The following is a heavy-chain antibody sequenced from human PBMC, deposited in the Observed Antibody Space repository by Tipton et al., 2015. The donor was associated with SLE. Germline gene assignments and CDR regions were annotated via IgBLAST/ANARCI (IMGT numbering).Heavy chain of an antibody. V-gene: IGHV4-34*01. CDR1: GGSFSGYY. D-gene: IGHD5-18*01. CDR2: INHSGST. Sequence: TLSLTCAVYGGSFSGYYWSWIRQPPGKGLEWIGEINHSGSTYYNPSLKSRVTISVDTSKNQFSLKLSSVTAADTAVYYCARVSVVDTAMGWGQGTLVTVSS. J-gene: IGHJ4*02. CDR3: ARVSVVDTAMG.